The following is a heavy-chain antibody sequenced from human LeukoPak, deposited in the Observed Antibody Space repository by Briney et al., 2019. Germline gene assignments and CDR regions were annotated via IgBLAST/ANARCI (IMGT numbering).Heavy chain of an antibody. CDR1: GGTFNNSA. V-gene: IGHV1-69*05. Sequence: SVKVSCKTPGGTFNNSAISWVRQAPGQGLEWLGGIMPLFGTAGYAQKFQGRVTITKDESTRTVYLELTSLTSDDTAVYYCARGCSGGSCGYLWGRGTLVTVSS. J-gene: IGHJ2*01. D-gene: IGHD2-15*01. CDR3: ARGCSGGSCGYL. CDR2: IMPLFGTA.